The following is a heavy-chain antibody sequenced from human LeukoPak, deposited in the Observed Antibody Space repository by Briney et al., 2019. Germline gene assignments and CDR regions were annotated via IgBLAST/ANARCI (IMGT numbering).Heavy chain of an antibody. D-gene: IGHD6-13*01. CDR3: ARGEAADRPIDY. CDR2: ISYDGSNK. CDR1: GFTFSSYA. Sequence: PGRSLRLSCAASGFTFSSYAMHLVRQAPGKGLEWVAVISYDGSNKYYADSVKGRFTISRDNSKNTLYLQMNSLRAEDTAVYYCARGEAADRPIDYWGQGTLVTVSS. V-gene: IGHV3-30-3*01. J-gene: IGHJ4*02.